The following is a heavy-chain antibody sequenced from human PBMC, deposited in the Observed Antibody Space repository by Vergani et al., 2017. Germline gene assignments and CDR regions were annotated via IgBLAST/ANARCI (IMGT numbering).Heavy chain of an antibody. J-gene: IGHJ4*02. Sequence: QVQLQESGPGLVKPSETLSLTCTVSGGSISSYYWSWIRPPPGKGLGWIGYIYYSGSTNYNPSLKSRVTISVDTSKNQFSLKLSSVTAADTAVYYCARQGGGYSSGWYDYWGQGTLVTVSS. CDR1: GGSISSYY. D-gene: IGHD6-19*01. CDR3: ARQGGGYSSGWYDY. CDR2: IYYSGST. V-gene: IGHV4-59*08.